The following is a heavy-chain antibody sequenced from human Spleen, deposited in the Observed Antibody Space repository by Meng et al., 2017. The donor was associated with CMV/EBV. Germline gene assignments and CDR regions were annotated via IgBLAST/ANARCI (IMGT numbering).Heavy chain of an antibody. CDR2: IQFDGTDK. J-gene: IGHJ1*01. CDR1: GLTFSSCG. D-gene: IGHD5/OR15-5a*01. Sequence: SLGLSCAASGLTFSSCGMHWVRQAPGKGLEWVAFIQFDGTDKYYADSVKGRFSISRDNSKNTLYLQMNSLRSEDTAVYYCARSTMGMGGQGTLVTVSS. CDR3: ARSTMGM. V-gene: IGHV3-30*02.